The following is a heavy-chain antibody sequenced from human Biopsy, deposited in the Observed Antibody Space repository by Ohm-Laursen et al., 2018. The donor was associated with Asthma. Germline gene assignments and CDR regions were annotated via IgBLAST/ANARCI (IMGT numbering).Heavy chain of an antibody. Sequence: DYSMTWIRQLPGKGLEWIGYISYTGTTYYNPSLKSRISMTVDTSKIQFSLKLSSVTAADTAIYYCARERMFFYDSSGYGAFDIWGQGTLVTVSS. CDR2: ISYTGTT. J-gene: IGHJ3*02. V-gene: IGHV4-31*02. CDR3: ARERMFFYDSSGYGAFDI. D-gene: IGHD3-22*01. CDR1: DYS.